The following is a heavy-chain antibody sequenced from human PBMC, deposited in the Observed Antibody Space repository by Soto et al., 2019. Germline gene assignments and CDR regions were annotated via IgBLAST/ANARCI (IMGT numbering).Heavy chain of an antibody. CDR3: AREQTLVRVLWDGMHV. D-gene: IGHD2-21*01. J-gene: IGHJ6*02. V-gene: IGHV3-30-3*01. CDR1: GFTFSSYA. Sequence: GGSLRLSCAASGFTFSSYAMHWVRRAPGKGLEWVAVISYDGSNKYYADSVKGRFTISRDNSKNTLYLQMNSLRAEDTAVYYCAREQTLVRVLWDGMHVCGQGTPVTVSS. CDR2: ISYDGSNK.